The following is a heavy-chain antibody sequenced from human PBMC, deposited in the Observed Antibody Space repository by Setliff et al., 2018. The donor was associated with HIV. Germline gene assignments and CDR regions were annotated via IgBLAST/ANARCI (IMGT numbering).Heavy chain of an antibody. V-gene: IGHV1-18*04. CDR1: GYTFTSYH. J-gene: IGHJ6*02. D-gene: IGHD6-19*01. Sequence: ASVKVSCKASGYTFTSYHMHWVRQAPGHGLEWMGWISPYNGHTNYAQNFQGRVTMTTDTSTSRAYMELRSLRSDDTAAYFCARLGSGWSDSYYYAMDVWGQGTTVTVSS. CDR2: ISPYNGHT. CDR3: ARLGSGWSDSYYYAMDV.